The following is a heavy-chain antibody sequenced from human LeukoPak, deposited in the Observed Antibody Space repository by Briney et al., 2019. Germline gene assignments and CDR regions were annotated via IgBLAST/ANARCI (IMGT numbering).Heavy chain of an antibody. V-gene: IGHV4-34*01. CDR2: INHSGST. CDR3: ARWGTVTTLGRPLYNWFDP. Sequence: SETLSLTCAVYGGSFSGYYWSWIRQPPGKGLEWIGEINHSGSTNYNPSLKSRVTISVDTSKNQFSLKLSSVTAADTAVYYCARWGTVTTLGRPLYNWFDPWGQGTLVTVSS. CDR1: GGSFSGYY. D-gene: IGHD4-17*01. J-gene: IGHJ5*02.